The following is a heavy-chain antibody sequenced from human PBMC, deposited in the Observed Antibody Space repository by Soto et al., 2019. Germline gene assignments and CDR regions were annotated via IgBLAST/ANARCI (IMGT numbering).Heavy chain of an antibody. Sequence: GESLKISSQGSGYRFTSYWIGWVRQIPGKGLEWMGIIYPGDSDTRYSPSFQGQVTISADKSISTAYLQWSSLKASDTAMYYCARPLDTAMVNDAFDIWGQGTMVTVSS. V-gene: IGHV5-51*01. CDR1: GYRFTSYW. CDR2: IYPGDSDT. D-gene: IGHD5-18*01. J-gene: IGHJ3*02. CDR3: ARPLDTAMVNDAFDI.